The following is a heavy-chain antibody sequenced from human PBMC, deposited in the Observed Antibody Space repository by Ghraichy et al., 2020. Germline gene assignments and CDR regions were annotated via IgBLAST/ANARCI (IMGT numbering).Heavy chain of an antibody. V-gene: IGHV3-23*01. CDR2: ISGSGGST. CDR3: AKGVSVTYYYYYGMDV. D-gene: IGHD4-17*01. J-gene: IGHJ6*02. Sequence: GGSLRLSCAASGFTFSSYAMSWVRQAPGKGLEWVSAISGSGGSTYYADSVKGRFTISRDNSKNTLYLQMNSLRAEDTAVYYWAKGVSVTYYYYYGMDVWGQGTTVTVSS. CDR1: GFTFSSYA.